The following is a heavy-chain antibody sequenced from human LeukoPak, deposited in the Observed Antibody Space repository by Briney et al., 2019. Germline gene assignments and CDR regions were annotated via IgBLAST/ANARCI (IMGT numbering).Heavy chain of an antibody. Sequence: GGSLRLSCAASGFTFSNYAMTWVRQAPGKGLVWVSRIKTDGSSTDYADSVKGRFTISRDNAKNTLYLQMNSLRAEDTAVYYCARGNGGSYQGRFDYWGQGTLVTVSS. CDR3: ARGNGGSYQGRFDY. CDR1: GFTFSNYA. V-gene: IGHV3-74*01. CDR2: IKTDGSST. J-gene: IGHJ4*02. D-gene: IGHD1-26*01.